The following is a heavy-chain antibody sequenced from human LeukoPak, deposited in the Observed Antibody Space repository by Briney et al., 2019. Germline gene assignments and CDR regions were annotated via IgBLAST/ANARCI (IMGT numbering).Heavy chain of an antibody. J-gene: IGHJ6*02. V-gene: IGHV1-18*01. D-gene: IGHD2-21*01. CDR3: ARVTHIGGDYYYGMDV. CDR1: GYSFTSFA. CDR2: ISGYNGNT. Sequence: GASVKVSCKASGYSFTSFAISWVRQAPGQGLEWMGWISGYNGNTNYAQNLQGRVTVTTDTSTNTVYMELRSLRSDDTAVYYCARVTHIGGDYYYGMDVWGQGTTVTVSS.